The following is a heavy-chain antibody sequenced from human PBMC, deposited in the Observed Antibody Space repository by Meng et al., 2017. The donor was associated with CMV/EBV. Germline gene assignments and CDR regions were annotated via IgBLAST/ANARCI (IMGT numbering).Heavy chain of an antibody. CDR1: GCTFSSYA. CDR2: IIPIFGIA. J-gene: IGHJ5*02. V-gene: IGHV1-69*10. D-gene: IGHD2-2*01. Sequence: SVTVSCKASGCTFSSYAISWVRQAPGQGLEWMGGIIPIFGIANYEQKFQGRVTITADKSTSTAYMELSSLRSEDTAVYYCARPYCNSTSCYTNWFDPWGQGTLVTVSS. CDR3: ARPYCNSTSCYTNWFDP.